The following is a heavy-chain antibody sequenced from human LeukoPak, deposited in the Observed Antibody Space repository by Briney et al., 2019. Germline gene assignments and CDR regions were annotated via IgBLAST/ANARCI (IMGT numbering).Heavy chain of an antibody. Sequence: ASVKVSCKASGYTFTSYGISWVRQAPGQGLEWMGWISAYNGNTNYAQKLQGRVTMTTDTSTSTAYMELRSLRSDDTAVYYCARARPIWRYSYALEAGGYFDYWGQGTLVTVSS. D-gene: IGHD5-18*01. J-gene: IGHJ4*02. CDR1: GYTFTSYG. CDR3: ARARPIWRYSYALEAGGYFDY. V-gene: IGHV1-18*01. CDR2: ISAYNGNT.